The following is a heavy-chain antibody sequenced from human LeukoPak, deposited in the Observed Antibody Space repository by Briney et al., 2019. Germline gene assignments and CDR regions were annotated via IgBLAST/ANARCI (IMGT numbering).Heavy chain of an antibody. D-gene: IGHD6-6*01. V-gene: IGHV3-66*01. CDR2: IYSGGST. J-gene: IGHJ3*02. CDR3: ASYRYGSPFAFDI. Sequence: PGGSLRLSCGASGFTFSTNYMSWVRQAPGKGLEWVSLIYSGGSTYSADSVNGRFTISRDNSKNKLYLQMKSLRAEDTAVYYYASYRYGSPFAFDIWGQGTMVTVSS. CDR1: GFTFSTNY.